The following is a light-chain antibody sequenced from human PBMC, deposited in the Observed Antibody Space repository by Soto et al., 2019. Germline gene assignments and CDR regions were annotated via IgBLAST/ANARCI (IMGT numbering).Light chain of an antibody. CDR2: GAS. Sequence: ELVLTQSPGTLSLSPGERATLSCRASQSVSSYLAWYQQKPGQAPRLLIYGASSRATGIPDRFSGSGSGTDFSLTIKRLEPEDFAVYFCQQYGTSPRTFGQGTKVDI. J-gene: IGKJ1*01. CDR3: QQYGTSPRT. CDR1: QSVSSY. V-gene: IGKV3-20*01.